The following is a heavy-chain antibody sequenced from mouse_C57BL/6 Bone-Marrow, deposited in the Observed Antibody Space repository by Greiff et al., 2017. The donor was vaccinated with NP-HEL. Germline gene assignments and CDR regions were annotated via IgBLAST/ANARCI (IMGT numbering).Heavy chain of an antibody. CDR3: ARWVYYYGSSYDFDY. CDR1: GYTFTDYY. CDR2: INPNNGGT. Sequence: EVQLQQSGPELVKPGASVKISCKASGYTFTDYYMNWVKQSHGKSLERIGDINPNNGGTSYNQKFKGKATLTVDKSSSTAYMELRSLTSEDSAVYYCARWVYYYGSSYDFDYWGQGTTLTVSS. V-gene: IGHV1-26*01. D-gene: IGHD1-1*01. J-gene: IGHJ2*01.